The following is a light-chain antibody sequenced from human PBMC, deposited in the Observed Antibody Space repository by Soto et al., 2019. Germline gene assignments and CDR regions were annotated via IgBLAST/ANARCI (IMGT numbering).Light chain of an antibody. CDR2: RDG. Sequence: QSVLTQPPSASGTPGQSLTISCAGSSSNLGSHYVYCYQHLPGTAPKLLIFRDGQRPSGVPDRFFGSKSGTSASLAISGLRSEDEAHYYCAVWDASLTGWVFGGGTKLTVL. CDR1: SSNLGSHY. J-gene: IGLJ3*02. V-gene: IGLV1-47*01. CDR3: AVWDASLTGWV.